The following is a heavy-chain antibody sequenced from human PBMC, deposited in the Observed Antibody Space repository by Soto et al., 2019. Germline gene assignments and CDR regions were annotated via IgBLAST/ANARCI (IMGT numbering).Heavy chain of an antibody. V-gene: IGHV1-18*04. CDR2: ISTYNGNT. CDR1: GYTFTNYG. D-gene: IGHD2-2*01. CDR3: ARGQMYCSTTSCYLTTAEYCQY. J-gene: IGHJ1*01. Sequence: GASVKVSCKASGYTFTNYGISWVRQAPGQGLEWMGWISTYNGNTNYAQKLQGRVTLTADTSTSTAYMELRSLRSDDTAVYYCARGQMYCSTTSCYLTTAEYCQYWGQGTLVTVSS.